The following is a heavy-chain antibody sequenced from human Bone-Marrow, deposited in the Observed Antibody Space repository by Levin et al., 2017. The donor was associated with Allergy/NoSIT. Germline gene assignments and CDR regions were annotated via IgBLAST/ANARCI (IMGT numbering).Heavy chain of an antibody. D-gene: IGHD2-2*01. CDR3: TRIFDIVVVPAAIYYYYYYYMDV. Sequence: GGSLRLSCAASGFTFSGSAMHWVRQASGKGLEWVGRIRSKANSYATAYAASVKGRFTISRDDSKNTAYLQMNSLKTEDTAVYYCTRIFDIVVVPAAIYYYYYYYMDVWGKGTTVTVSS. J-gene: IGHJ6*03. CDR2: IRSKANSYAT. V-gene: IGHV3-73*01. CDR1: GFTFSGSA.